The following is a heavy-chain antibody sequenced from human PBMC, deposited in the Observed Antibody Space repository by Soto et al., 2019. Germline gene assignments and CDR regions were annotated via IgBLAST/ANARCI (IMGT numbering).Heavy chain of an antibody. V-gene: IGHV4-31*03. CDR3: ARAGYDILTGYYTQTSEFDY. J-gene: IGHJ4*02. CDR1: GGSISSGGYY. Sequence: SETLSLTCTVSGGSISSGGYYWSWIRQHPGKGLEWIGYIYYSGSTYYNPSLKSRVTISVDTSKNQFSLKLSSVTAADTAVYYCARAGYDILTGYYTQTSEFDYWGQGTLVTVSS. CDR2: IYYSGST. D-gene: IGHD3-9*01.